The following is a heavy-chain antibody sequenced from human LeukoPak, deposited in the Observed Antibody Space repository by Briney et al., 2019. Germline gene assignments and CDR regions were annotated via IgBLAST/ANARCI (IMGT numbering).Heavy chain of an antibody. CDR1: GGSISSYY. CDR3: ARDGYSSGGPDY. J-gene: IGHJ4*02. Sequence: PSETLSLTCTVSGGSISSYYWSWIRQPAGKGLEWIGRIHTSGSTDYNPSLESRVTMSVDTSKNQFSLKLSSVTAADTAVYYCARDGYSSGGPDYWGQGTLVTVSS. V-gene: IGHV4-4*07. CDR2: IHTSGST. D-gene: IGHD5-18*01.